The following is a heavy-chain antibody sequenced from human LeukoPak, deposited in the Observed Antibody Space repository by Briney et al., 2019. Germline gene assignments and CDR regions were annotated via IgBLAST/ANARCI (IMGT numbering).Heavy chain of an antibody. D-gene: IGHD1-26*01. J-gene: IGHJ4*02. CDR3: ASRRGSNRPFDY. CDR2: IKGIGPTT. CDR1: GFTFSDYY. V-gene: IGHV3-11*04. Sequence: GGSLRLSCAASGFTFSDYYMSWIRQAPGKGLEWVSTIKGIGPTTYYTDSLKGRFTISRDNAKNSLYLQMNSLTAEDSAVYYCASRRGSNRPFDYWGQGTLVTVSS.